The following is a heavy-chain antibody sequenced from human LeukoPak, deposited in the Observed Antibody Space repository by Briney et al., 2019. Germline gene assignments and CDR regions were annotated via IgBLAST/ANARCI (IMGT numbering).Heavy chain of an antibody. Sequence: SVTVSYMPSVGTFINYGISWVRQAPGQGREGIAVITPIFGTPNYAQKFHGRVTITADESTSTAYMELSSLRSEDTAVYYCARGHEVLGMGMDVWGQATTVTVSS. CDR2: ITPIFGTP. V-gene: IGHV1-69*13. D-gene: IGHD7-27*01. J-gene: IGHJ6*02. CDR1: VGTFINYG. CDR3: ARGHEVLGMGMDV.